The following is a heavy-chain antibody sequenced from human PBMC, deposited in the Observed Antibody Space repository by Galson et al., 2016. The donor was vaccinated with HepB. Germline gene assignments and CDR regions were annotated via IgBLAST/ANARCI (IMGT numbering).Heavy chain of an antibody. Sequence: SLRLSCAASGFSVTSNYVNWVRRAPGKVLEWVSVIYTTGLTYYADSVRGRFTISRDISQNTVSLHINSLRAEDTAIYYCARGVDRAFDHWGLAPWLLSPQ. CDR3: ARGVDRAFDH. V-gene: IGHV3-53*01. J-gene: IGHJ2*01. CDR1: GFSVTSNY. CDR2: IYTTGLT. D-gene: IGHD3-22*01.